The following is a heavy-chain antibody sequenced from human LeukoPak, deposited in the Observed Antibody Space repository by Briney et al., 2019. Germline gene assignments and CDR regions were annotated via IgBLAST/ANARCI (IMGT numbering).Heavy chain of an antibody. CDR3: ASLGRGVSDY. J-gene: IGHJ4*02. CDR1: GYSFTTYW. D-gene: IGHD3-10*01. V-gene: IGHV5-10-1*01. Sequence: GESLKISCKGSGYSFTTYWISWVRQMPGKGLEWMGRIDPSNSYTNYSPSFQGHVTISTDKSISTAYLQWSSLKASDTAMYYCASLGRGVSDYWGQGTLVTVSS. CDR2: IDPSNSYT.